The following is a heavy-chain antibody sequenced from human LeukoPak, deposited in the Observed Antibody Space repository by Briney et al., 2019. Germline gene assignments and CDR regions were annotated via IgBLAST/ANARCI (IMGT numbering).Heavy chain of an antibody. CDR3: ATSGVVPAAMGIIYYYYYMDV. D-gene: IGHD2-2*01. CDR1: GFTFSSYS. V-gene: IGHV3-21*01. CDR2: ISCSSSYI. Sequence: GGCMRLSSAASGFTFSSYSMNWVREARGKGLEWVSSISCSSSYIYYADSVKGRFTISRDNAKNSLYLQMNSLRAEDTAVYYCATSGVVPAAMGIIYYYYYMDVWGKGTTVTVSS. J-gene: IGHJ6*03.